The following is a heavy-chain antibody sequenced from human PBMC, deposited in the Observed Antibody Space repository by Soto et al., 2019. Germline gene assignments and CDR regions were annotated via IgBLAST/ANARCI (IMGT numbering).Heavy chain of an antibody. Sequence: PGGSLRLSCAASGFIFSDYSMNWVRQAPGKGLEWVSYISSSSTTIYYADSVKGRFTISRDNAKNSLYLQMNSLRDEDTAVYYCARDFRYYDSSGYYYDPFQHWGQGTLVTVSS. CDR3: ARDFRYYDSSGYYYDPFQH. V-gene: IGHV3-48*02. CDR1: GFIFSDYS. D-gene: IGHD3-22*01. CDR2: ISSSSTTI. J-gene: IGHJ1*01.